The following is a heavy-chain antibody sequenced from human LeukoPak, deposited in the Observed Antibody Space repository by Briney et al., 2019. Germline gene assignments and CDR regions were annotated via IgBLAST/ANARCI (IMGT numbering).Heavy chain of an antibody. Sequence: GASVKVSCKASGGTFSSYAISWVRQAPGQGLEWMGGIIPIFGTANYAQKFQGRVTITADESTSTAYMELSSLRSEDTAVYYCARFLTSGYYLGAQYYFDYWGQGTLVTVSS. CDR1: GGTFSSYA. J-gene: IGHJ4*02. D-gene: IGHD3-22*01. CDR3: ARFLTSGYYLGAQYYFDY. V-gene: IGHV1-69*13. CDR2: IIPIFGTA.